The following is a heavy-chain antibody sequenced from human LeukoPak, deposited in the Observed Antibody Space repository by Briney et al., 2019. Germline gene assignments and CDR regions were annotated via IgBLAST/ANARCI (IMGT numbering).Heavy chain of an antibody. CDR2: ITGSGGST. CDR3: ANSKVADFHY. V-gene: IGHV3-23*01. J-gene: IGHJ4*02. Sequence: GGSLRLSCTASGFTFNLYAMTWVRQAPGKGLEWVSAITGSGGSTYYADSVKGRFTISSDNSKNTVYLQMNSLRVDDTAVYYCANSKVADFHYWGQGTRVTVSS. D-gene: IGHD6-19*01. CDR1: GFTFNLYA.